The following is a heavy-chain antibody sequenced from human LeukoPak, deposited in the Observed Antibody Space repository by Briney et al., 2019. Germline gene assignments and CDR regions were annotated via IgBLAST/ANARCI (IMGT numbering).Heavy chain of an antibody. CDR3: ARHNGVSYLDS. D-gene: IGHD2-8*01. J-gene: IGHJ4*02. CDR2: IHHSGNT. Sequence: PSETLSLTCTVSGGSVRSSFWSWIRQPPGRGLQYIGFIHHSGNTKYNPSLQSRVTMSIDTSRNQFSLNLSTVTAADSAVYFCARHNGVSYLDSWAQGTLVTVSS. V-gene: IGHV4-59*02. CDR1: GGSVRSSF.